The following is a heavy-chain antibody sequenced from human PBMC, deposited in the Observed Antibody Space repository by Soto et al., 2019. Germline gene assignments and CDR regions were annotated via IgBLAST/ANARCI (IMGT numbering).Heavy chain of an antibody. CDR2: IYYSGST. J-gene: IGHJ5*02. V-gene: IGHV4-59*01. CDR1: GGSISSYY. Sequence: SETLSLTCTVSGGSISSYYWSWIRQPAGKGLEWIGYIYYSGSTNYNPSLKSRVTISVDTSKNQFSLKLSSVTAADTAVYYCARLNRVRSSWRKWFDPWGQGTLVTVSS. D-gene: IGHD6-13*01. CDR3: ARLNRVRSSWRKWFDP.